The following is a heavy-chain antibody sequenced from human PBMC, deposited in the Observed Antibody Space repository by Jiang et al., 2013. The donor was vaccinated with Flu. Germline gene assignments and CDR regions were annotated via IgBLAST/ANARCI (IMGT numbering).Heavy chain of an antibody. J-gene: IGHJ4*02. CDR3: ARRNSGSYDY. CDR2: IYYSGST. Sequence: LLKPSETLSLTCTVSGGSISSSSYYWDWIRQPPGKGLEWIGSIYYSGSTYYNPSLKSRVTISVDTSKNQFSLKLGSVTAADTAVYYCARRNSGSYDYWGQGNPGHRLL. CDR1: GGSISSSSYY. V-gene: IGHV4-39*01. D-gene: IGHD1-26*01.